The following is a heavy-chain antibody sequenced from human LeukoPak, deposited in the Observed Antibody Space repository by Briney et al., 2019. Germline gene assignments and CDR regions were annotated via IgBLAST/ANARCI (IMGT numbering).Heavy chain of an antibody. J-gene: IGHJ4*02. Sequence: PGGSLRLSCAASGFTFSSYWMHWVRQAPGKGLVWVSRINSDGSSTSYADSVKGRFTISRDNAKNTLYLQMNSLRAEDTAVYYCARLGFYCSGGSCYNALFDYWGQGTLVTVSS. D-gene: IGHD2-15*01. CDR2: INSDGSST. V-gene: IGHV3-74*01. CDR1: GFTFSSYW. CDR3: ARLGFYCSGGSCYNALFDY.